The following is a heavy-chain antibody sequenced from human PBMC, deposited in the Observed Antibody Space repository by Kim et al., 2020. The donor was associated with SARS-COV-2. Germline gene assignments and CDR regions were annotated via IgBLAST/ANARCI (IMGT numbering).Heavy chain of an antibody. CDR2: VYHSGSA. V-gene: IGHV4-4*02. Sequence: SETLSLTCAVSGDSISSAYWWTWVRQSPGKGLEWIGRVYHSGSADYNPSLKSRVSMSVDESKHHFSLKLTSVTAADTALYYCTRTKFNWFDPWGQGILVTVSS. CDR3: TRTKFNWFDP. CDR1: GDSISSAYW. J-gene: IGHJ5*02.